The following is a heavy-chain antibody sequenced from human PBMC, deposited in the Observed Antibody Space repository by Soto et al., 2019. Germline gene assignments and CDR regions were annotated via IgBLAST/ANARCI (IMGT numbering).Heavy chain of an antibody. CDR3: ATSSPPKWGAVAGTPSPPHY. Sequence: ASVKVSCKVSGYTLPELSMHWVRKDPGTGPGWMGGFDPEDGETIYAQKFQGRVTMTEDTSTDTAYMELSSLISEDTAVYYCATSSPPKWGAVAGTPSPPHYWSQGTLVTVSS. D-gene: IGHD6-19*01. J-gene: IGHJ4*02. CDR2: FDPEDGET. CDR1: GYTLPELS. V-gene: IGHV1-24*01.